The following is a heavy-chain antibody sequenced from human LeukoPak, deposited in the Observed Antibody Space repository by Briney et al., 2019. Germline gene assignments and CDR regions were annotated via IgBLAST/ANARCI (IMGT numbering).Heavy chain of an antibody. D-gene: IGHD6-13*01. CDR1: GFTFSSYW. CDR2: IKQDGSEK. J-gene: IGHJ3*02. CDR3: AREYSSSWYDAFDI. Sequence: GGSLRLSCATSGFTFSSYWMSWVRQAPGKGLEWVANIKQDGSEKYYVDSVKGRFTISRDNAKNSLYLQMNSLRAEDTAVYYCAREYSSSWYDAFDIWGQGTMVTVSS. V-gene: IGHV3-7*01.